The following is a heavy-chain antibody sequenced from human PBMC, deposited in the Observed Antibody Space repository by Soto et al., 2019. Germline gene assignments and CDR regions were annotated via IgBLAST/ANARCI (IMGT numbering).Heavy chain of an antibody. CDR1: GFTFSSYA. D-gene: IGHD6-19*01. CDR2: ISGSGGST. Sequence: EVQLLESGGGLVQPGGSLRLSCAASGFTFSSYAMSWVRQAPGKGLEWVSAISGSGGSTYYADSVKGRFTISRDNSKNTLYLQMNSLRAEDTAVSYCAKDVGSIAVAGTRFDYWGQGTLVTVSS. V-gene: IGHV3-23*01. J-gene: IGHJ4*02. CDR3: AKDVGSIAVAGTRFDY.